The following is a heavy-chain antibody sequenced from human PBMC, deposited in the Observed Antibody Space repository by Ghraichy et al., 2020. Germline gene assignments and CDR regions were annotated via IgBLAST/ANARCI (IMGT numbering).Heavy chain of an antibody. J-gene: IGHJ4*02. V-gene: IGHV4-34*01. CDR1: GGSFSGYY. D-gene: IGHD3-22*01. CDR3: AREGNNYDSSGGGAWDY. Sequence: SETLSLTCAVYGGSFSGYYWSWIRQPPGKGLEWIGEINHSGSTNYNPSLKSRVTISVDTSKNQFSLKLSSVTAADTAVYYCAREGNNYDSSGGGAWDYWGQGTLVTVSS. CDR2: INHSGST.